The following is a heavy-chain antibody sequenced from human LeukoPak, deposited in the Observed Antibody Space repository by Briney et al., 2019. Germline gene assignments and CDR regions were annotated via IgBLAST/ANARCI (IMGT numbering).Heavy chain of an antibody. J-gene: IGHJ4*02. D-gene: IGHD3-3*01. CDR3: ARDLNYDFWSGYYTHGGFDY. V-gene: IGHV1-2*02. Sequence: ASVKVSCKASGYTFTGYYMHWVRQAPGQGLEWMGWINPNSGGTNYAQKFQGRVTMTRDTSISTAYMELSRLRSDDTAVYYCARDLNYDFWSGYYTHGGFDYWGQGTLVTVSS. CDR1: GYTFTGYY. CDR2: INPNSGGT.